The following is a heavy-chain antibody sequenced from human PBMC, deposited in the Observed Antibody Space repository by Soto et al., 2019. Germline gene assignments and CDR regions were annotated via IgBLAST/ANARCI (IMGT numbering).Heavy chain of an antibody. V-gene: IGHV3-30-3*01. J-gene: IGHJ6*02. CDR1: GFTFSSYA. CDR3: ARGIALYCGMDV. CDR2: ISNDGSNK. Sequence: QVQLVESGGGVVQPGRSLRLSCVGSGFTFSSYAMHWVRQAPGKGLEWVAVISNDGSNKYYADSVKGRFTISRDNSKNMLYLQMNGLRGEDTAVYYCARGIALYCGMDVWGRGTAVSVSS. D-gene: IGHD6-13*01.